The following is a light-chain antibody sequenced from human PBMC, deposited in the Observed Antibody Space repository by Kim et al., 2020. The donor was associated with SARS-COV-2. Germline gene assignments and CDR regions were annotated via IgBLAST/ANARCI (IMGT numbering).Light chain of an antibody. CDR3: QVWDSSSYV. V-gene: IGLV3-9*01. Sequence: SVALGQTARITCEGNNIGTKNVHWYQQKPGQAPVVVIYRDNDRPSEIPERFSGSNSGSTATPTISRAQVGDEADYYCQVWDSSSYVFGTGTKVTVL. CDR2: RDN. J-gene: IGLJ1*01. CDR1: NIGTKN.